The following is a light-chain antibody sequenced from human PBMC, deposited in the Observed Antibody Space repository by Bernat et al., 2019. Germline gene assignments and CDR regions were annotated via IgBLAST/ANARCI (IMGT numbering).Light chain of an antibody. CDR1: QSVSTK. Sequence: IVMTQSPVTLSVSPGERVTLSCRASQSVSTKLGWYQQKPGQAPRLLISGASTRATSIPARFSGSGSGTEFTLSISSLQSEDFAVYYCQQYNSWPLTFGGGTKVEI. CDR2: GAS. J-gene: IGKJ4*01. V-gene: IGKV3-15*01. CDR3: QQYNSWPLT.